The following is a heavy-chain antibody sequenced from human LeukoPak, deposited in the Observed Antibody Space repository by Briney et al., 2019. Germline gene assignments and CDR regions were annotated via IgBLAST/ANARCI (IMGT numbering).Heavy chain of an antibody. D-gene: IGHD6-25*01. CDR2: IWSHGNRK. J-gene: IGHJ3*01. Sequence: GGSLTLSCIPSGFSFSSYGMHWVRQAPGKGLEWVAVIWSHGNRKHHSDSVEGRFAISRDNSKNILYLQMNNLRAEDTALYYCARDSAADDNDFDVWGQGTMDTVSS. CDR3: ARDSAADDNDFDV. V-gene: IGHV3-33*01. CDR1: GFSFSSYG.